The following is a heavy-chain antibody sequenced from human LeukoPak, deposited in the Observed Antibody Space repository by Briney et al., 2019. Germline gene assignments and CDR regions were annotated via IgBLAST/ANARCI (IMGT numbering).Heavy chain of an antibody. D-gene: IGHD3-10*01. CDR3: ARDEHMVRGLIVYYYGMDV. CDR1: GGSISSGGYS. CDR2: IYHSGST. Sequence: PSETLSLTCAVSGGSISSGGYSWSWIRQPPGKGLEWIGYIYHSGSTYYNPSLKSRVTISVDRSKNQFSLKLSSVTAADTAVYYCARDEHMVRGLIVYYYGMDVWGKGTTVTVSS. V-gene: IGHV4-30-2*01. J-gene: IGHJ6*04.